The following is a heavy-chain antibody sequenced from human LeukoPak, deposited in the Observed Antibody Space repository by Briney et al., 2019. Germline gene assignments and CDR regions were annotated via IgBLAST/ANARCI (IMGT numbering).Heavy chain of an antibody. V-gene: IGHV1-46*01. D-gene: IGHD3-22*01. CDR1: GYTFTSYY. CDR2: INPSGGST. CDR3: ARDLHSRDSSGYYLDY. Sequence: PGGSLRLSCAASGYTFTSYYMHWVRQAPGQGLEWMGIINPSGGSTSYAQKFQGRVTMTRDTSTSTVYMELSSLRSEDTAVYYCARDLHSRDSSGYYLDYWGQGTLVTVSS. J-gene: IGHJ4*02.